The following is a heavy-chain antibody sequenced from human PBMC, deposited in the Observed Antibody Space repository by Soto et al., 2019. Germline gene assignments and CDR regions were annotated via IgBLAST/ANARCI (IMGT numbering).Heavy chain of an antibody. D-gene: IGHD2-15*01. CDR2: LCGSDGTT. V-gene: IGHV3-23*01. CDR3: AKGQGGSCYSPVDH. J-gene: IGHJ4*02. Sequence: EVQLLESGGGLVQPGGSLRLSCAASGFTFSSYAMSWVRQAPGKGLEWVSVLCGSDGTTYYADSVKGRFTISRDNSRNTLYLQMNSRRAEATAMYYCAKGQGGSCYSPVDHWGQGTLVTVSS. CDR1: GFTFSSYA.